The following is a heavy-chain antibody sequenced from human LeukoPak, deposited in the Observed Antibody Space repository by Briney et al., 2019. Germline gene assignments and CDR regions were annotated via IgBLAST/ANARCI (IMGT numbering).Heavy chain of an antibody. Sequence: GGSLRLSCAASGFTFSSYAMSWVRQAPGKGLEWVSAISGSGGNTYYADSVKGRFTISRDNSKNTLYLQMNSLRAEDTAVYYCAKYYGAYYYDSRYYYYYGMDVWGQGTTVTVSS. CDR1: GFTFSSYA. J-gene: IGHJ6*02. CDR2: ISGSGGNT. V-gene: IGHV3-23*01. D-gene: IGHD3-22*01. CDR3: AKYYGAYYYDSRYYYYYGMDV.